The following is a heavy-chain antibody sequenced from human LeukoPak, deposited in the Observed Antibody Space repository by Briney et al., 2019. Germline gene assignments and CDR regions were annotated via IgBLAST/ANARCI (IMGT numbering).Heavy chain of an antibody. CDR1: GGPISSYS. CDR3: ARAEDLGLEAQAFDI. D-gene: IGHD3-3*01. Sequence: TSETLSLTCTVSGGPISSYSWTWIRQPPGKGLEWIGYIYYSGSTNYNPSLKSRVTISVDTSKNQFSLKLSSVTAADTAVYYCARAEDLGLEAQAFDIWGQGTMVTVSS. J-gene: IGHJ3*02. CDR2: IYYSGST. V-gene: IGHV4-59*01.